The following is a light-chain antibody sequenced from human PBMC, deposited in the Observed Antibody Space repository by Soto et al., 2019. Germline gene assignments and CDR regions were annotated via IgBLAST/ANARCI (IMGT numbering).Light chain of an antibody. V-gene: IGKV1-5*01. J-gene: IGKJ1*01. CDR3: QQRNSYSQT. Sequence: DIQMTQSPPTLSASVGDRATITCRASQSIRNYLAWYQQMPGKAPKLLIYGASSLQSGVPSRFSGSGSGTEFTLTISSLQPDDFATYFCQQRNSYSQTFGQGTKVEIK. CDR2: GAS. CDR1: QSIRNY.